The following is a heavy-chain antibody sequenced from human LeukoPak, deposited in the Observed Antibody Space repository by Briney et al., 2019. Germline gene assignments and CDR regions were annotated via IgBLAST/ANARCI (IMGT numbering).Heavy chain of an antibody. CDR1: GYTFTGYD. D-gene: IGHD3-10*01. J-gene: IGHJ1*01. CDR3: ARAGYYGSGYPLAEYFQH. CDR2: MSHYNGNT. V-gene: IGHV1-18*01. Sequence: GASVKVSCKASGYTFTGYDINWVLQATGQGLEWMGWMSHYNGNTNYAQKLQGRVTMTTDTSTSTAYMELRSLRSDDTAVYYCARAGYYGSGYPLAEYFQHWGQGTLVTVSS.